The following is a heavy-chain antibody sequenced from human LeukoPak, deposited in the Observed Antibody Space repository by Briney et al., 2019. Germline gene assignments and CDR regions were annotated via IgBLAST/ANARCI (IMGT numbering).Heavy chain of an antibody. J-gene: IGHJ4*02. V-gene: IGHV3-23*01. CDR2: ITGSGDSA. Sequence: GGSLTLLRAASGFTLSSFPMTWVRQAPGKGLEWVSEITGSGDSAYYSDSVKGRFTISRDQSKSTVYLQMTSLRAEDTAVFYCAKGTTDYDASDPLDFWGQGTLVTVSS. CDR3: AKGTTDYDASDPLDF. CDR1: GFTLSSFP. D-gene: IGHD3-16*01.